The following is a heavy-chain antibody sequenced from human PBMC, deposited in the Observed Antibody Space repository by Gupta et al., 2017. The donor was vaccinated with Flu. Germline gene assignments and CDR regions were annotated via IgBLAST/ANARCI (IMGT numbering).Heavy chain of an antibody. J-gene: IGHJ4*02. CDR2: MNPNSGNT. D-gene: IGHD6-19*01. Sequence: ATGQGLEWMEWMNPNSGNTGYAQKFQGRVTMTRNTSISTAYMELSSLRSEDTAVYYCARGQLRGRPIAVAGTFHYYFDYWGQGTLVTVSS. CDR3: ARGQLRGRPIAVAGTFHYYFDY. V-gene: IGHV1-8*01.